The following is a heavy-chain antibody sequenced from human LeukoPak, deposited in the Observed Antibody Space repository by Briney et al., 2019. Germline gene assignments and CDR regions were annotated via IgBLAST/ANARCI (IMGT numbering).Heavy chain of an antibody. CDR1: GFTVSSNY. V-gene: IGHV3-53*05. J-gene: IGHJ4*02. CDR3: ARVGDNTAFDY. D-gene: IGHD2-21*01. CDR2: IHSAGST. Sequence: GGSLRLSCAASGFTVSSNYMSWVRQAPGKGLEWVSVIHSAGSTPYADSVKGRFTISRDNSKNTLYLQMGSLKPEDTAVYYCARVGDNTAFDYWGQGTLVTVSS.